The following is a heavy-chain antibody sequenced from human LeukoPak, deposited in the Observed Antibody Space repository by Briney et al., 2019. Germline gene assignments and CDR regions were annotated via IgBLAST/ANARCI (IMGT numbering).Heavy chain of an antibody. CDR1: GGSFSSYY. Sequence: SETLSLTCTVSGGSFSSYYWSWIRQPPGKGLEWIGYIYYSGSTNYNPSLKSRVTISVDTSKNQFSLKLSSVTAADTAVYYCARLSGDDFWSGYTYYFDYWGQGTLVTVST. CDR2: IYYSGST. CDR3: ARLSGDDFWSGYTYYFDY. V-gene: IGHV4-59*08. D-gene: IGHD3-3*01. J-gene: IGHJ4*02.